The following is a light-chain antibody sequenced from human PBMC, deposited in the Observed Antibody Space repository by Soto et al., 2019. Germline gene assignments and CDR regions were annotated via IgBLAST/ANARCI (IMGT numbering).Light chain of an antibody. CDR1: QSISSW. Sequence: QMTQSPSTLSASVGDRVTITCRASQSISSWLAWYQQKPGKAPNLLIYDASNLESGVPSRFSGSGSGTEFTLTISSLQPDDFATYYCQHYNSYSEAFGQGTKVDIK. V-gene: IGKV1-5*01. CDR2: DAS. CDR3: QHYNSYSEA. J-gene: IGKJ1*01.